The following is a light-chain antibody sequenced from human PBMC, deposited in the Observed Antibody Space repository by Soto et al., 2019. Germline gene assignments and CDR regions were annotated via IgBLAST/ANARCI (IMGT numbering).Light chain of an antibody. CDR2: EVS. CDR3: SSYAGSNNLL. J-gene: IGLJ2*01. CDR1: SSDVGGYNY. Sequence: QSALTQPPSASGSPGQSVTISCTGTSSDVGGYNYVSWYQQHPDKVPKLMIYEVSKRPSGVPDRFSGSKSGNTASLTVSGLQAQGETDYYCSSYAGSNNLLFGGGTKLTV. V-gene: IGLV2-8*01.